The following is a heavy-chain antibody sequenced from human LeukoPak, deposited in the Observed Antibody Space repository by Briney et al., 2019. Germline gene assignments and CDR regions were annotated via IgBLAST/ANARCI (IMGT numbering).Heavy chain of an antibody. J-gene: IGHJ6*02. V-gene: IGHV1-69*13. CDR1: GGTFSRYA. D-gene: IGHD3-3*01. CDR2: IIPIFGTA. CDR3: ARALLKDFWSGYYRTSNYYYYGMVV. Sequence: SVKVSCKASGGTFSRYAISWVRQAPGQGLEWMGGIIPIFGTANYAQKFQGRVTITADESTSTAYMELSSLRSEDTAVYYCARALLKDFWSGYYRTSNYYYYGMVVWGQGTTVTVSS.